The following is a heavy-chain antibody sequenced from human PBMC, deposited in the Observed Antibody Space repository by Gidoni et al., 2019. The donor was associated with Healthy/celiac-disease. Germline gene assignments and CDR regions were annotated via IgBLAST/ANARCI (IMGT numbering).Heavy chain of an antibody. V-gene: IGHV3-23*04. CDR1: GFTFSSYA. J-gene: IGHJ6*02. Sequence: EVQLVESGGGLVQPGGSLRLSCAASGFTFSSYAMSWVRQAPGKGRVWVSAVRGRGGSTYYADPVKGRFTISSDNSKNTLYLQMNSLRAEDTAVYYCAKGGGDIVVVVAATGYYYGMDVWGQGTTVTVSS. CDR3: AKGGGDIVVVVAATGYYYGMDV. CDR2: VRGRGGST. D-gene: IGHD2-15*01.